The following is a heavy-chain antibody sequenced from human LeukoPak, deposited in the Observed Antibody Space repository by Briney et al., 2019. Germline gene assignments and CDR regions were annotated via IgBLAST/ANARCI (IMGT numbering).Heavy chain of an antibody. CDR3: ARGRGGSGFVLRFLEWPHIFDY. V-gene: IGHV4-34*01. CDR1: GGSFSGYY. D-gene: IGHD3-3*01. J-gene: IGHJ4*02. CDR2: INHSGST. Sequence: TPSETLSLTCAVYGGSFSGYYWSWIRQPPGKGLEWIGEINHSGSTNYNPSLKSRVTISVDTSKNQFSLKLSSVTAADTAVYYCARGRGGSGFVLRFLEWPHIFDYWGQGTLVTVSS.